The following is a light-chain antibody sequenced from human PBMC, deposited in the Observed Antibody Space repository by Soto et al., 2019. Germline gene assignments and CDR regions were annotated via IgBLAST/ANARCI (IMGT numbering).Light chain of an antibody. CDR3: QQYNNWLWT. CDR2: GAS. Sequence: EIVMTQSPATLSVSPGERATXXCRASQSVNSNLVWYQQKPGQAPRLLIYGASTRATGIPGRFSGSGYGTEFTLTISSLQSEDFAVYYCQQYNNWLWTXGQGTKVEIK. CDR1: QSVNSN. J-gene: IGKJ1*01. V-gene: IGKV3-15*01.